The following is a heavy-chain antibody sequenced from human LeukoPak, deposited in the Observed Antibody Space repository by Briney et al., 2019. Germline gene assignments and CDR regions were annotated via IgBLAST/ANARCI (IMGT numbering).Heavy chain of an antibody. Sequence: SETLSLTCAVSGYSISSGYYWGWIRQPPGKGLEWIGSIYHSGSTHYNPSLKSRVTISVDTSKNQFSLKLSSVTAADAAVYYCARWAEGRYCSSTSCYRGPAYYFDYWGQGTLVTVSS. V-gene: IGHV4-38-2*01. CDR3: ARWAEGRYCSSTSCYRGPAYYFDY. D-gene: IGHD2-2*01. CDR2: IYHSGST. J-gene: IGHJ4*02. CDR1: GYSISSGYY.